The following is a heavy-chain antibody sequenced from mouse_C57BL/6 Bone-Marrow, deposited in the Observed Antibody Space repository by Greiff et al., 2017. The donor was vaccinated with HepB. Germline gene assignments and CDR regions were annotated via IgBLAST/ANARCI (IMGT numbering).Heavy chain of an antibody. Sequence: QVQLQQPGAELVKPGASVKMSCKASGYTFTSYWITWVKQRPGQGLEWIGDIYPGSGSTNYNEKFKSKATLTVDTSSSTAYMQLSSLTSEDAAVYYCARCREYGNYEYAMDYWGQGTSVTVSS. CDR2: IYPGSGST. CDR3: ARCREYGNYEYAMDY. CDR1: GYTFTSYW. D-gene: IGHD2-10*02. V-gene: IGHV1-55*01. J-gene: IGHJ4*01.